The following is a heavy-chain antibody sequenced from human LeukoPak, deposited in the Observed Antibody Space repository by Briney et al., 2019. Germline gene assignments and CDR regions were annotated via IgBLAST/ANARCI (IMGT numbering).Heavy chain of an antibody. CDR3: AREGAAATGTP. CDR1: GFTFDDYG. Sequence: GGSLRLSCAASGFTFDDYGMSCGRQAPGKGLEWGSGINCNGGSTGYADSVKGRFTISRDNAKNTLYLQMSSLRAEDTAVYYCAREGAAATGTPWGQGTLVTVSS. CDR2: INCNGGST. D-gene: IGHD6-13*01. V-gene: IGHV3-20*04. J-gene: IGHJ5*02.